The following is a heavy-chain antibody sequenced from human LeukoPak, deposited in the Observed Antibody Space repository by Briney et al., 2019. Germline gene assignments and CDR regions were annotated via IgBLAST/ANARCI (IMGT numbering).Heavy chain of an antibody. J-gene: IGHJ4*02. CDR1: GYTFTGYY. CDR3: ARDLWIQLWLPGDY. CDR2: INPNSGGT. D-gene: IGHD5-18*01. Sequence: ASVKVSCKASGYTFTGYYMHWVRQAPGQGLEWMGWINPNSGGTNYAQKFQGRVTMTRDTSISTAYMELSRLRSDDTAVYYCARDLWIQLWLPGDYWGQGALVTVSS. V-gene: IGHV1-2*02.